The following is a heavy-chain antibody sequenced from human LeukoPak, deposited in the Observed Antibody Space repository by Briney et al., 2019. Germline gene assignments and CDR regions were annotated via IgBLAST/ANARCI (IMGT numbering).Heavy chain of an antibody. CDR1: GFTVSSYG. CDR2: ISGSGGST. D-gene: IGHD3-10*01. V-gene: IGHV3-23*01. CDR3: AKEEWGFGEFPLFMDV. Sequence: PGGSLRLSCAVSGFTVSSYGMSWVRQAPGKGLEWVSAISGSGGSTYYADSVKGRFTISRDKSKNTLYLQMNSLRAEDTAVYYCAKEEWGFGEFPLFMDVWGKGTTVTISS. J-gene: IGHJ6*03.